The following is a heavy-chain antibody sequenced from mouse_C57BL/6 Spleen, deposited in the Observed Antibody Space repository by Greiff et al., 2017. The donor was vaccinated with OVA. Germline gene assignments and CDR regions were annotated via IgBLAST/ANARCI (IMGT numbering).Heavy chain of an antibody. CDR3: ARSQGDYLRWYFDV. D-gene: IGHD2-4*01. V-gene: IGHV1-55*01. Sequence: QVQLQQPGAELVKPGASVKMSCKASGYTFTSYWITWVKQRPGQGLEWIGDIYPGSGSTNYNEKFKSKATLTVDTSSSTAYMQLSSLTSEDSAVYYCARSQGDYLRWYFDVWGTGTTVTVSS. CDR1: GYTFTSYW. CDR2: IYPGSGST. J-gene: IGHJ1*03.